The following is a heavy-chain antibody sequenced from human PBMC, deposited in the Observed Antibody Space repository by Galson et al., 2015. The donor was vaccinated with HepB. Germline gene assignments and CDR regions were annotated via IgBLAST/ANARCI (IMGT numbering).Heavy chain of an antibody. V-gene: IGHV1-3*02. J-gene: IGHJ4*02. CDR1: GYTFSNYA. D-gene: IGHD5-18*01. CDR3: ARGRGYTMDY. CDR2: SSAGNGDT. Sequence: SVKVSCKAPGYTFSNYAIHWVRQAPGQRPEWMGWSSAGNGDTKSSQGFQGRLTITRDTSASTAYMELRNLRSEDMALFYCARGRGYTMDYWGQGTLVTVSS.